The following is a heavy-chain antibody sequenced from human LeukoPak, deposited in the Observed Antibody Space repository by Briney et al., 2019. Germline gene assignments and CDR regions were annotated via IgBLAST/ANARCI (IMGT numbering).Heavy chain of an antibody. CDR3: ARDPSGSYIPEYYFDY. J-gene: IGHJ4*02. CDR1: GYTFTSNY. Sequence: ASVKVSCKASGYTFTSNYMHWVRKAPGQGLEWMGIIYPSGGSTSYAQKFQGRVTMTRDMSTSTVYMELSSLRSEDTAVYYCARDPSGSYIPEYYFDYWGQGTLVTVSS. D-gene: IGHD1-26*01. V-gene: IGHV1-46*01. CDR2: IYPSGGST.